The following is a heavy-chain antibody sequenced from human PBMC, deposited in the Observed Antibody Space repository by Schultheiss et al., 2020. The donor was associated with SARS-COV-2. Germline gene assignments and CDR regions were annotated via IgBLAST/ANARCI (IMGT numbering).Heavy chain of an antibody. J-gene: IGHJ4*02. CDR1: GYNFNTYW. CDR3: TRWDEYSHDF. Sequence: GESLKISCVGSGYNFNTYWIGWVRQIPGKGLEWMGIIYPGDSDTRYSPAFQGQVTISVDKSISTAYLQWSSLKASDTAMYYCTRWDEYSHDFWGQGSLVTVSS. V-gene: IGHV5-51*01. D-gene: IGHD1-26*01. CDR2: IYPGDSDT.